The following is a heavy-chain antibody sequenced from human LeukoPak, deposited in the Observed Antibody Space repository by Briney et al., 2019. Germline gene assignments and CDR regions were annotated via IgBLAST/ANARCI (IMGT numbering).Heavy chain of an antibody. Sequence: PGGSLGLFCGASGYTFSSYWMHWVRQAPGKGLVWVSRLSGVGCSTTYAESVRGRFTISRDNAKNTLYLQMNSLRAEDTAVYCCARELPFDYWGQGTLVTVSS. J-gene: IGHJ4*02. CDR2: LSGVGCST. CDR3: ARELPFDY. V-gene: IGHV3-74*03. CDR1: GYTFSSYW.